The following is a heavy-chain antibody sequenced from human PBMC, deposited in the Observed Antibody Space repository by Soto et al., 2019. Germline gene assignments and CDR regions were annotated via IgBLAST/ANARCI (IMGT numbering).Heavy chain of an antibody. CDR1: GYSFTSYW. CDR2: FYPGDSDT. D-gene: IGHD3-3*01. V-gene: IGHV5-51*01. J-gene: IGHJ3*02. Sequence: PGESLKISCKGSGYSFTSYWIGWVRQMPGKDLYWMGFFYPGDSDTRYSPSFQGQVTISADNSISTAYLQWSSLKASDTALFYCASSHVLRFLEWSADAFDIWGQGTMVTVSS. CDR3: ASSHVLRFLEWSADAFDI.